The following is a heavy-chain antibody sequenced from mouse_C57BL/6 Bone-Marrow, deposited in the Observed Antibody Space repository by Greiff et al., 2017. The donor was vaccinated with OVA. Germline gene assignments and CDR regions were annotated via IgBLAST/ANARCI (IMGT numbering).Heavy chain of an antibody. CDR2: IYPGSGST. V-gene: IGHV1-55*01. J-gene: IGHJ2*01. CDR3: ARYGLCSSLDY. CDR1: GYTFTSYW. Sequence: VQLQQPGAELVKPGASVKMSCKASGYTFTSYWITWVKQRPGQGLEWIGDIYPGSGSTNYNEKFKSKATLTVDASSSTAYMQLSSLTSEDSAVYYCARYGLCSSLDYWDQGTTLTVSS. D-gene: IGHD6-1*01.